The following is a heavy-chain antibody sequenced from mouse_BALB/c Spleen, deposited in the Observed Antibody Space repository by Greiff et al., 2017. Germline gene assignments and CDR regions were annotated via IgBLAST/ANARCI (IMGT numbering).Heavy chain of an antibody. J-gene: IGHJ4*01. CDR1: GFSLTSYG. CDR2: IWSDGST. V-gene: IGHV2-6-2*01. CDR3: ARHKGVARDAMDY. Sequence: QVQLKESGPDLVAPSQSLSITCTVSGFSLTSYGVHWVRQPPGKGLEWLVVIWSDGSTTYNSALKSRLSISKDNSKSQVFLKMNSLQTDDTAMYYCARHKGVARDAMDYWGQGTSDTVSS.